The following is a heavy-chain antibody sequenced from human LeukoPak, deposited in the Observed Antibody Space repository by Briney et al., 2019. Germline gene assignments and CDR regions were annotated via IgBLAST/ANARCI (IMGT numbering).Heavy chain of an antibody. CDR2: ISAYNGNT. V-gene: IGHV1-18*04. D-gene: IGHD3-16*02. CDR1: EYAFTGHY. Sequence: ASVKVSCKTSEYAFTGHYIHWVRQAPGQGLEWMGWISAYNGNTNYAQKLQGRVTMTTDTSTSTAYMELSSLRSEDTAVYYCARAIQDYVWGSYRSKRGYYYYYMDVWGKGTTVTVSS. CDR3: ARAIQDYVWGSYRSKRGYYYYYMDV. J-gene: IGHJ6*03.